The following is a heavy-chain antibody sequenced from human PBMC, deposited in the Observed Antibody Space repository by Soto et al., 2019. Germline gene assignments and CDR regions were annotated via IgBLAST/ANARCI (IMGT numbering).Heavy chain of an antibody. V-gene: IGHV4-31*03. CDR3: ARDSSLGGGTDAFDI. CDR2: IYYSGST. D-gene: IGHD3-16*01. CDR1: GGSISSGGYY. Sequence: PSETLSLTCTVSGGSISSGGYYWSWIRQHPGKGLEWIGYIYYSGSTYYNPSLKSRVTISVDTSKNQLSLKLSSVTAADTAVYYCARDSSLGGGTDAFDIWGQGTMVTVSS. J-gene: IGHJ3*02.